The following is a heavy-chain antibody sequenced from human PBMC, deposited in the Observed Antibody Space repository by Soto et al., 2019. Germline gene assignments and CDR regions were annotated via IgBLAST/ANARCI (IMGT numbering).Heavy chain of an antibody. J-gene: IGHJ4*02. CDR2: ISGSGGST. CDR1: GFTFSSYA. CDR3: ARGPGGGGE. V-gene: IGHV3-23*01. D-gene: IGHD3-16*01. Sequence: EVQLLESGGGLVQPGGSLRLSCAASGFTFSSYAMSWVRQAPGKGLEWVSAISGSGGSTYYADSVKGRFTISRDNSKNSLYLQMNGLRAGDTAVYYCARGPGGGGEWGQGTLVTVSS.